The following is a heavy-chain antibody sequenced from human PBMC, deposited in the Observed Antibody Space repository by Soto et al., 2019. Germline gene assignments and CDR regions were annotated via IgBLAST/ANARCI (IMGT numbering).Heavy chain of an antibody. CDR1: GFSFGSCA. CDR2: ISGSDGKT. D-gene: IGHD3-3*01. V-gene: IGHV3-23*01. CDR3: ARWSYLDY. Sequence: GGSLRVSSAASGFSFGSCALSWGRQAPGKGLEWVSTISGSDGKTFYADSVKGRFSISRDTSQSTLYLQMNSLRADDTAMYYCARWSYLDYWGQGTRVTVSS. J-gene: IGHJ4*02.